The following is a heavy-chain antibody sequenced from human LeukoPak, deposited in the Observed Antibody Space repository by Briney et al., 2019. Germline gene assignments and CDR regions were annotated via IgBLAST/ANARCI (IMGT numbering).Heavy chain of an antibody. D-gene: IGHD6-19*01. CDR1: GGSISSYY. V-gene: IGHV4-59*01. CDR2: IYYSGST. CDR3: ARASSGWYNWFDP. J-gene: IGHJ5*02. Sequence: SEALSLTCTVSGGSISSYYWSWIRQSPGKGLEWIGYIYYSGSTNFNPSLKSRVTISVDTSKNQFSLKLSSVTAADTAVYYCARASSGWYNWFDPWGQGTLVTVSS.